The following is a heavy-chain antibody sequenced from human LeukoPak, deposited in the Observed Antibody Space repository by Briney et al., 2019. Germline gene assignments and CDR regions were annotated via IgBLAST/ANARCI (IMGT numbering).Heavy chain of an antibody. CDR2: IYYSGST. CDR3: ARGGDSYGFDY. V-gene: IGHV4-59*13. J-gene: IGHJ4*02. CDR1: GGSISSGK. Sequence: AESFSLARTVTGGSISSGKWSWIRQPPGNGMEWIGYIYYSGSTNYNPSLKSRVTISVDTSKNQFSLKLSSVTAADTAVYYCARGGDSYGFDYWGQGTLVTVSS. D-gene: IGHD5-18*01.